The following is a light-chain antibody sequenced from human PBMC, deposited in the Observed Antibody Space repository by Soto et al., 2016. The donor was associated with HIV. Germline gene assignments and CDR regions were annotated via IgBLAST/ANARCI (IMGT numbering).Light chain of an antibody. J-gene: IGKJ1*01. CDR2: AAS. CDR1: QGMSSF. V-gene: IGKV1-9*01. Sequence: DIQLTQSPSFVSASVGDRVTITCRASQGMSSFLAWYQQKPGKAPKLLIYAASTLQSRVPSRFSGSGSGTEFTLTISSLQPEDFTTYYCQQLNSYLPWTFGQGTKVEIK. CDR3: QQLNSYLPWT.